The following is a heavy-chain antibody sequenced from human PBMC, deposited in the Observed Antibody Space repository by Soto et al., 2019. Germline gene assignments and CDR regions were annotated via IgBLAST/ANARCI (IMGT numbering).Heavy chain of an antibody. Sequence: QVQLQESGPGLVKPSATLSLTCTVSGGSITNYYCSWFRQPPGKGLECIGYIQYNGYSAYNLSLKRRVTMPMGTSKTRLSLMLESVTATDTAVYYGARHGFGSLHGLVDVWGQGTTVIVSS. V-gene: IGHV4-59*08. J-gene: IGHJ6*02. CDR1: GGSITNYY. CDR2: IQYNGYS. CDR3: ARHGFGSLHGLVDV. D-gene: IGHD3-10*01.